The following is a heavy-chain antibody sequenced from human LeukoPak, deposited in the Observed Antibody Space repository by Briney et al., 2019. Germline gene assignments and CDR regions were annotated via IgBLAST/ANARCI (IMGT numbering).Heavy chain of an antibody. V-gene: IGHV3-49*04. CDR1: GFTFSSYA. CDR2: IRSKAYGGTT. CDR3: TRGSDTVFGVSRDGFDY. D-gene: IGHD3-3*01. J-gene: IGHJ4*02. Sequence: GGSLRLSCAASGFTFSSYAMSWVRQAPGKGQEWVGFIRSKAYGGTTEYAASVKGRFTISRDDSKSIAYLQMNSLKTEDTGVYYCTRGSDTVFGVSRDGFDYWGQGTLVTVSS.